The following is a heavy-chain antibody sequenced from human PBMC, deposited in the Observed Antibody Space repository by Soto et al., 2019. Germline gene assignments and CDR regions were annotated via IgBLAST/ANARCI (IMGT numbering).Heavy chain of an antibody. CDR3: AREKDYYDFWSGYQTDNDAFDI. J-gene: IGHJ3*02. V-gene: IGHV4-4*02. Sequence: QVQLQESGPGLVKPSGTLSLTCAVSGGSISSSNWWSWVRQPPGKGLEWIGEIYHSGSTNYNPSLKSRVTISVDKSKNQFSLKLSSVTAADTAVYYCAREKDYYDFWSGYQTDNDAFDIWGQGTMVTVSS. CDR1: GGSISSSNW. CDR2: IYHSGST. D-gene: IGHD3-3*01.